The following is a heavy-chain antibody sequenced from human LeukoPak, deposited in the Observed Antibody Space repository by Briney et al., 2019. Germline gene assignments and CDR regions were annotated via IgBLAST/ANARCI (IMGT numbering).Heavy chain of an antibody. CDR1: GGSISTYY. CDR3: AREDISSSGRVFDC. D-gene: IGHD6-6*01. Sequence: PSETLSLTCTVSGGSISTYYWSWIRQPAGKGLEWIGRIYTSGSTNYNPSLKSRVTMSVDTSKNQFSLTLNSVTAADTAVYYCAREDISSSGRVFDCWGQGTLVTVSS. J-gene: IGHJ4*02. CDR2: IYTSGST. V-gene: IGHV4-4*07.